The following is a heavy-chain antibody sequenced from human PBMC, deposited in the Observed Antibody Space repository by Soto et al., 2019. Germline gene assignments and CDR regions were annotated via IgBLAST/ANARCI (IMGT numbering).Heavy chain of an antibody. J-gene: IGHJ4*02. D-gene: IGHD2-21*02. CDR2: INAGNGNT. CDR3: ARSIVVVTALDY. V-gene: IGHV1-3*05. CDR1: GYTFTSYA. Sequence: QVQLVQSGAEEKKPGASVKVSCKASGYTFTSYAMHWVRQAPGQRLEWMGWINAGNGNTKYSQKFQGRVTITRDTSASTAYMELSILRSEDTAVYYCARSIVVVTALDYWGKGTRVTVSS.